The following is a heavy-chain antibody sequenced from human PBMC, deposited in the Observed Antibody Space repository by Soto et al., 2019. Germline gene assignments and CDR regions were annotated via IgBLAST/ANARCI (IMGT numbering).Heavy chain of an antibody. CDR1: GGTFSSYA. V-gene: IGHV1-69*06. Sequence: ASVKVSCKASGGTFSSYAISWVRQAPGQGLEWMGGIIPIFGTANYAQKFQGRVTITADKSTSTAYMELSSLRSEDTAVYYCARSXRSLYYDFWSGSNWFDPWGQGTLVTVSS. D-gene: IGHD3-3*01. J-gene: IGHJ5*02. CDR2: IIPIFGTA. CDR3: ARSXRSLYYDFWSGSNWFDP.